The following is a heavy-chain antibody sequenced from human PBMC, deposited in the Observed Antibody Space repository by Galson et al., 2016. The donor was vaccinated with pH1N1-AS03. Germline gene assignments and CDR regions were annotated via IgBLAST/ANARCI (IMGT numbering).Heavy chain of an antibody. V-gene: IGHV3-66*02. J-gene: IGHJ4*02. Sequence: SLRLSCAVSGFSVSSKHMNWVRQAPGKGLERISVIFTGGTTYYADSVRGRFTISRDDSRNTLYLQMNSLRNEDTAVYYCARGITIFGLARPALDSWGQGNRVTVSS. CDR1: GFSVSSKH. CDR3: ARGITIFGLARPALDS. CDR2: IFTGGTT. D-gene: IGHD3-3*01.